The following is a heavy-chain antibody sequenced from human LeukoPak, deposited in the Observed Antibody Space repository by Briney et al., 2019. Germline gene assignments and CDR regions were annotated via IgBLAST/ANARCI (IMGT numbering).Heavy chain of an antibody. V-gene: IGHV3-11*04. J-gene: IGHJ4*02. CDR2: ISSSGRTI. CDR1: RFTFSDYY. CDR3: ARDLRAGLLPLEDY. Sequence: TGGSLRLSCAASRFTFSDYYMNWIRQAPGKGLEWVSYISSSGRTIYYADSVKGRFTISRDNAKNSLFLQMNSLRAEDTAVYYCARDLRAGLLPLEDYWGQGTLVTVSS. D-gene: IGHD4-17*01.